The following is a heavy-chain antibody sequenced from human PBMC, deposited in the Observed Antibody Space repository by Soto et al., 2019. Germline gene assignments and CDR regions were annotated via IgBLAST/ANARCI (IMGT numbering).Heavy chain of an antibody. Sequence: QVQLVQSGAEVKKPGASVKVSCKASGYTFTSYAMHWVRQAPGQRLEWMGWINAGNGNTKYSQKFQGRVTITRDTSASTAYMELSSLRSEDTAVYYCARVAQGLAARPEDYYYYYMDVWGKGNTVTVSS. J-gene: IGHJ6*03. V-gene: IGHV1-3*01. CDR2: INAGNGNT. CDR1: GYTFTSYA. D-gene: IGHD6-6*01. CDR3: ARVAQGLAARPEDYYYYYMDV.